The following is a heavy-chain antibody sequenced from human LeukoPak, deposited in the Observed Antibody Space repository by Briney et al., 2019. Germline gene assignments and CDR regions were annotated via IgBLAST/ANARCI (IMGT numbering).Heavy chain of an antibody. CDR3: ARGLPGIAAAGTSWFDP. CDR2: IYYSGST. Sequence: SETLSLTCTVSGGSMSSYYWSWIRQPPGKGLEWIGYIYYSGSTNYNPSLKSRVTISVDTSKNQFSLKLSSVTAADTAVYYCARGLPGIAAAGTSWFDPWGQGTLVTVSS. V-gene: IGHV4-59*01. J-gene: IGHJ5*02. D-gene: IGHD6-13*01. CDR1: GGSMSSYY.